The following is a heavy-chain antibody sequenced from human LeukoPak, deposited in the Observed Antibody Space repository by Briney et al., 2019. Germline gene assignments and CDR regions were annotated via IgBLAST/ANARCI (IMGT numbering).Heavy chain of an antibody. J-gene: IGHJ4*02. CDR1: VFTPSAYA. V-gene: IGHV3-23*01. CDR3: ARAQGALDY. CDR2: IGGGGTE. D-gene: IGHD1-26*01. Sequence: GGGLRLSPVGRVFTPSAYAVNWVPPGPGEVLEWVSGIGGGGTEYYADSLRGRFIISSDSSQNLVHLQMNSLTVEDTAVYYCARAQGALDYWGQGTLVTVSS.